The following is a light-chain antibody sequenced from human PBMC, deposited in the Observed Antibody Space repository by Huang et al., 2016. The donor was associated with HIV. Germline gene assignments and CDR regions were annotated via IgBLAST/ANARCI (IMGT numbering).Light chain of an antibody. J-gene: IGKJ1*01. V-gene: IGKV3-15*01. CDR2: GAS. CDR3: QQYNNWPRGT. Sequence: EIVMTQSPATLSVSPGERATLSCRASQSVSSNLAWYQQKPGQAPRLLIYGASTRATVIPARFSGSGSGTEFTLTISSLQSEDFAVYYCQQYNNWPRGTFGQGTKVEIK. CDR1: QSVSSN.